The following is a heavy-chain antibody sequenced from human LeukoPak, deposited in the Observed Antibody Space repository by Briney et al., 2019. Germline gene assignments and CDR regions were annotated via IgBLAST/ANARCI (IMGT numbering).Heavy chain of an antibody. Sequence: SETLSLTCTVSVGSFILNSYHWGWIRQPPGKGLEWIGSIYYSGSTYYNPSLKSRVTISVDTSKNQFSLKLSSVTAADTAVDYWARRMSSGSHPFDYWGQGTLVTVSS. V-gene: IGHV4-39*01. CDR1: VGSFILNSYH. CDR2: IYYSGST. CDR3: ARRMSSGSHPFDY. J-gene: IGHJ4*02. D-gene: IGHD1-26*01.